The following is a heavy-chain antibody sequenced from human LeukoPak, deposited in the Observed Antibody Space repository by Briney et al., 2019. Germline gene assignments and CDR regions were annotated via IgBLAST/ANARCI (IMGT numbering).Heavy chain of an antibody. V-gene: IGHV4-38-2*02. CDR2: IYHSGST. CDR3: AGHYYGSGSYNYYYYGMDV. J-gene: IGHJ6*02. Sequence: SETLSLTCTVSGYSISSGYYWGWIRQPPGKGLEWIGSIYHSGSTYYNPSLKSRVTISVDTSKNQFSLKLSSVTAADTAVYYCAGHYYGSGSYNYYYYGMDVWGQGTTVTVSS. CDR1: GYSISSGYY. D-gene: IGHD3-10*01.